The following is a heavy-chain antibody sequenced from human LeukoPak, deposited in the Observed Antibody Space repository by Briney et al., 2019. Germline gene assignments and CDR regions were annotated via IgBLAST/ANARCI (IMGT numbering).Heavy chain of an antibody. Sequence: SETLSCTCSVYGGTCSGKHWGRIRQPPGKGLEWIGEIIHDRGTGRGTPTYNPSLKSRVTISVDTSKNQFSLNLNAVTAVDRPVYYCARGPREADTWILGYSDSYYDYCVRGLGTTVTVSS. CDR2: IIHDRGTGRGTP. J-gene: IGHJ6*02. V-gene: IGHV4-34*01. CDR3: ARGPREADTWILGYSDSYYDYCV. D-gene: IGHD3-16*01. CDR1: GGTCSGKH.